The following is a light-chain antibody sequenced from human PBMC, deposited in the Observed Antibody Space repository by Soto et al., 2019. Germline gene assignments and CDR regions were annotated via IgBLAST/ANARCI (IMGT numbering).Light chain of an antibody. J-gene: IGLJ2*01. CDR1: ASSIGTNT. V-gene: IGLV1-44*01. CDR3: TAWAGSMNNVL. CDR2: GDN. Sequence: QSALTQPPSASGTPGQRVTISCSGSASSIGTNTVNWYRQLPGTAPKLLIYGDNQRTSGVPDRFSYSTSGTLATLAISWLQYEHEGEFSWTAWAGSMNNVLFGVGNNVSVL.